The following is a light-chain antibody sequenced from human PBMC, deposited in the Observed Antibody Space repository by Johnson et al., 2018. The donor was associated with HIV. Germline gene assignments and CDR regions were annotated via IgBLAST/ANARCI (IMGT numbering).Light chain of an antibody. J-gene: IGLJ1*01. Sequence: QSVLTQPPSVSAAPGQKVTISCSGSSSNIGNNYISWYQQVPGTAPKLLIYDNDKRPLGIPDRFSGSKSGTSATLGITGLQTGDEADYYCGTWDSRLNVYLFGTGTKVPVL. CDR3: GTWDSRLNVYL. V-gene: IGLV1-51*01. CDR1: SSNIGNNY. CDR2: DND.